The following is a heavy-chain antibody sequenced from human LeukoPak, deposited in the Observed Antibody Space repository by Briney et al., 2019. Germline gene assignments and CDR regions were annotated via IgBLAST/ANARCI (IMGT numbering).Heavy chain of an antibody. CDR1: GFTLITYA. V-gene: IGHV3-23*01. Sequence: GGSPRLSCAASGFTLITYAMSWVRQTPGKGLEWVSRISGGVGSTYYADSVKGRFTISRDNFQNTLYLQMDSLRAEDTAIYYCAKDGGYFFDSWGQGTLVTVSS. CDR2: ISGGVGST. CDR3: AKDGGYFFDS. J-gene: IGHJ4*02.